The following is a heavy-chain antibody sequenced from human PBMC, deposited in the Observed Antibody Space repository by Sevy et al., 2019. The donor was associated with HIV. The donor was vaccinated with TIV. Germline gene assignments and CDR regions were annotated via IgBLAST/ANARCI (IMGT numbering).Heavy chain of an antibody. D-gene: IGHD4-17*01. V-gene: IGHV3-49*03. CDR3: TRGRRVYADYGVDY. CDR1: GFTFGEYS. CDR2: IRSEVYGGTT. Sequence: GGSLRLSCTASGFTFGEYSMSWFRQAPGKGLEWVSFIRSEVYGGTTEYAASVKGRFTTSRDDSKSIAYLQMNSLKTEDTAVYYCTRGRRVYADYGVDYWGQGTLVTVSS. J-gene: IGHJ4*02.